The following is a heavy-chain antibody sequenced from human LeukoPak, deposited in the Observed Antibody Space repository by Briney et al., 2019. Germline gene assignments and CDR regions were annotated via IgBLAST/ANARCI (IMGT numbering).Heavy chain of an antibody. Sequence: PGGSLRLSCAASGFTVSSTYMSWVRQAPGKGLEWVSGINWNGGSTGYADSVKGRFTISRDNAKNSLYLQMNSLRAEDTALYYCARGTVEAGYSSSWSSNYFDYWGQGTLVTVSS. CDR2: INWNGGST. CDR1: GFTVSSTY. D-gene: IGHD6-13*01. CDR3: ARGTVEAGYSSSWSSNYFDY. J-gene: IGHJ4*02. V-gene: IGHV3-20*04.